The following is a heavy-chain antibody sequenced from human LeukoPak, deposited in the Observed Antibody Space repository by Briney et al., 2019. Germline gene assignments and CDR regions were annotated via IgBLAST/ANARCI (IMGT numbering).Heavy chain of an antibody. CDR2: IDSDGSST. J-gene: IGHJ5*02. CDR1: GCTFNNHC. CDR3: ARGGKYSGSPFDP. V-gene: IGHV3-74*01. D-gene: IGHD1-26*01. Sequence: GGSLRLSCVASGCTFNNHCMHWGRQAPREGLVWVSRIDSDGSSTIYADSVKGRFTISSNYVNNTLYLQLSSLRAEDTAVYYCARGGKYSGSPFDPWGQGTLVTVSS.